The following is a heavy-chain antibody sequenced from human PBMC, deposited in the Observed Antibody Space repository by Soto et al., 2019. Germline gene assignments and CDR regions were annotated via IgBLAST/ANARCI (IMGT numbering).Heavy chain of an antibody. D-gene: IGHD3-10*01. CDR1: GGTFSSYA. J-gene: IGHJ4*02. V-gene: IGHV1-69*13. CDR2: IIPIFGTA. CDR3: ASSGPGTGDY. Sequence: GASVKVSCKASGGTFSSYAISWVRQAPGQGLEWMGGIIPIFGTANYAQKFQGRVTITADESTSTAYMELSSLRSEDTAVYYCASSGPGTGDYWGQGTLVTVSS.